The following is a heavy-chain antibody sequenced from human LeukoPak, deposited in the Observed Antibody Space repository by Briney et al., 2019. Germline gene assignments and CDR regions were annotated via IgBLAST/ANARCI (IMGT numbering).Heavy chain of an antibody. V-gene: IGHV3-21*01. CDR2: ITSSSGYM. J-gene: IGHJ4*02. D-gene: IGHD4/OR15-4a*01. Sequence: GGSLRLSCAASGFTFSSYNMNWVRQAPGKGLEWVSSITSSSGYMYYADSVKGRFTISRDNVKNSLYLQMNSLRAEGTAVYYCARDPGPYGGDHWGQGTLVTVSS. CDR1: GFTFSSYN. CDR3: ARDPGPYGGDH.